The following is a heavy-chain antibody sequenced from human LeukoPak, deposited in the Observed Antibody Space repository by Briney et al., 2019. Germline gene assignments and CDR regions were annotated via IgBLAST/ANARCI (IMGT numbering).Heavy chain of an antibody. CDR2: INPNSGGT. V-gene: IGHV1-2*02. Sequence: ASVTVSCKASGYTFTGYYMHWVRQAPGQGLEWVGWINPNSGGTNYAQKFQGRVTMTRDTSISTAYMELSRLRSDDTAVYYCARVSRHYDFWSGLDYWGQGTLVTVSS. J-gene: IGHJ4*02. CDR1: GYTFTGYY. CDR3: ARVSRHYDFWSGLDY. D-gene: IGHD3-3*01.